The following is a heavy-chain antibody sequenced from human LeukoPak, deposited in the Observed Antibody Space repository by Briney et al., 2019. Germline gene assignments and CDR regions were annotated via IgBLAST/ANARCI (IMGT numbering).Heavy chain of an antibody. Sequence: ASVKVSFKASVYTFTSYDINWVRQATGQGLEWMGWMNPNSGNTGYPQKFQGRVTITRNTSISTAYMELSSLRSEDPAVYYWARGRLSCSGGSCSYFDYWGQGTLVTVSS. CDR3: ARGRLSCSGGSCSYFDY. V-gene: IGHV1-8*03. D-gene: IGHD2-15*01. CDR1: VYTFTSYD. CDR2: MNPNSGNT. J-gene: IGHJ4*02.